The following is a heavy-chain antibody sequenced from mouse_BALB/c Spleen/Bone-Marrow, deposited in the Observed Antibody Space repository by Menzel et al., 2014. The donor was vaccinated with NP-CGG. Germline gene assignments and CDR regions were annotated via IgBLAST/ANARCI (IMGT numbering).Heavy chain of an antibody. CDR1: GFDFSRYW. CDR2: INPDSSTI. J-gene: IGHJ1*01. Sequence: EVKLMESGGGLVQPGGSLKLSCAASGFDFSRYWMSWVRQAPGKGLEWIGEINPDSSTINYTPSLKDKFIISRDNAKNTLYLQMSKVRSEDTALYYCARLNYYGNLFVWGAGTTVTDSS. CDR3: ARLNYYGNLFV. D-gene: IGHD1-1*01. V-gene: IGHV4-1*02.